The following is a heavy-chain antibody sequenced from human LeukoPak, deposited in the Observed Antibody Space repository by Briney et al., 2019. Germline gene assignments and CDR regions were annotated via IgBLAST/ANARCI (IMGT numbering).Heavy chain of an antibody. CDR1: GYTFTGYY. V-gene: IGHV1-2*02. Sequence: ASVKVSCKASGYTFTGYYIHWMRQAPGQGLEWMGWINPNSGGTNYAQNFQGRVTMTRDTSISTAYMELSRLNSDDTAVYYCTRDHTSDAFGMWGQGTMVTVSS. CDR2: INPNSGGT. CDR3: TRDHTSDAFGM. J-gene: IGHJ3*02.